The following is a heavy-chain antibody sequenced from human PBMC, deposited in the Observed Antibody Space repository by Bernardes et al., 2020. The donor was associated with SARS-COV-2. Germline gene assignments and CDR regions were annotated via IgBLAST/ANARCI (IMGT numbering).Heavy chain of an antibody. CDR3: ARSYDSSGSRGYFDY. Sequence: SETLSLTCAVYGGSFSGYYWSWIRQPPGKGLEWIGEINHSGSINYSPSLKSRLTISLDKSKNQFSLKLNSVTAADTAVYYCARSYDSSGSRGYFDYWGRGTLVTVSS. V-gene: IGHV4-34*01. CDR2: INHSGSI. J-gene: IGHJ4*02. D-gene: IGHD3-22*01. CDR1: GGSFSGYY.